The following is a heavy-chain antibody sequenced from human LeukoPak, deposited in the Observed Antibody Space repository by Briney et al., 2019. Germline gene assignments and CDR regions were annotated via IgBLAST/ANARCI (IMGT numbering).Heavy chain of an antibody. CDR1: GYTFTSYD. CDR2: MNPNSGNT. J-gene: IGHJ4*02. V-gene: IGHV1-8*01. D-gene: IGHD4-17*01. Sequence: GASVKVSCKASGYTFTSYDGNWVRQATGQGLEWMGWMNPNSGNTGYAQKFQGRVTITRNTSISTAYMQLSSLRSEDTAVYYCARRVSYGDFDYWGQGTLVTVSS. CDR3: ARRVSYGDFDY.